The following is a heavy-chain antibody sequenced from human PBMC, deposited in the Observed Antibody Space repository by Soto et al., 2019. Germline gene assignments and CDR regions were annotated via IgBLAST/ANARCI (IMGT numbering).Heavy chain of an antibody. CDR3: ARRREQQRWAHACDI. Sequence: QVQLVESGGGVVQPGRSLRLSCAASGFTFSSYAMHWVRQAPGKGLEWVAIISFDGSNKYYADSVKGRFTISRDNSKKTLYLQMNSRKAQDTAVYHCARRREQQRWAHACDIGGQGTMVTVSS. J-gene: IGHJ3*02. CDR1: GFTFSSYA. D-gene: IGHD6-13*01. CDR2: ISFDGSNK. V-gene: IGHV3-30-3*01.